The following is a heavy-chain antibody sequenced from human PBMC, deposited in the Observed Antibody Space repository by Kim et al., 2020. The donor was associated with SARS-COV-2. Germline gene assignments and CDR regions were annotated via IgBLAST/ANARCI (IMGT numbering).Heavy chain of an antibody. CDR3: AASWSGYYSPYYFDY. V-gene: IGHV1-58*01. D-gene: IGHD3-3*01. Sequence: QKLQDRVTITRDMSTSTAYMELSSLRSEDTAVYYCAASWSGYYSPYYFDYWGQGTLVTVSS. J-gene: IGHJ4*02.